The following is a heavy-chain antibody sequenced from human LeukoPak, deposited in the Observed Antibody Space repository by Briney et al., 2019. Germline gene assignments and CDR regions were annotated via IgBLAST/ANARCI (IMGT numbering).Heavy chain of an antibody. J-gene: IGHJ4*02. CDR2: INHSGST. CDR3: ERGGATLTTVKYYFDY. V-gene: IGHV4-34*01. D-gene: IGHD4-17*01. CDR1: GGSFSGYY. Sequence: SETLSLTCAVYGGSFSGYYWSWIRQPPGKGLEWIGEINHSGSTNYNPSLKSRVTISVDTSKNQFSLKLSSVTAADRAVSYWERGGATLTTVKYYFDYGARGPRVTVS.